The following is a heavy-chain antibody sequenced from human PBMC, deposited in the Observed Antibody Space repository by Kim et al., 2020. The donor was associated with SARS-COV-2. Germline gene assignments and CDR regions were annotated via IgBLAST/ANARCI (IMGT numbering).Heavy chain of an antibody. CDR3: ARGGLAARREGYYYYYGMDV. V-gene: IGHV3-33*01. CDR1: GFTFSSYG. Sequence: GGSLRLSCAASGFTFSSYGMHWVRQAPGKGLEWVAVIWYDGSNKYYADSVKGRFTISRDNSKNTLYLQMNSLRAEDTAVYYCARGGLAARREGYYYYYGMDVWGQGTTVTVSS. CDR2: IWYDGSNK. J-gene: IGHJ6*02. D-gene: IGHD6-6*01.